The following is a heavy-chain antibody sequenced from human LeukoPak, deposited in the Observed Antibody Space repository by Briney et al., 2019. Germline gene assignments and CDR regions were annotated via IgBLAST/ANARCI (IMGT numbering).Heavy chain of an antibody. J-gene: IGHJ6*02. D-gene: IGHD3-22*01. CDR1: GFTLNSFA. CDR2: ISKDGSNK. V-gene: IGHV3-30*04. Sequence: GRSLRLSCAASGFTLNSFALHWVRQAPGKGLEWVAIISKDGSNKYTAECRFTSSRDNSRNTVYLQMNNLGPEDTAVYYWAREEQISMIAVIIEGYGMDVWGQGTTVTVSS. CDR3: AREEQISMIAVIIEGYGMDV.